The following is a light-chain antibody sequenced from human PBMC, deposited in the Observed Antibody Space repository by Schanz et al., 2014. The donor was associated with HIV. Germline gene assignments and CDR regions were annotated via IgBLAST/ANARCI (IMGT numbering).Light chain of an antibody. CDR2: DVN. J-gene: IGLJ2*01. CDR3: SSYTSSSTVV. Sequence: QSALAQPASMSASPGQSITISCVGSGTDIGDDNYVSWYQHHPGTAPKLLIFDVNIRPSGVSDRFAGSKSGNTASLTISGLQAEDEADYHCSSYTSSSTVVFGGGTKLTVL. CDR1: GTDIGDDNY. V-gene: IGLV2-14*03.